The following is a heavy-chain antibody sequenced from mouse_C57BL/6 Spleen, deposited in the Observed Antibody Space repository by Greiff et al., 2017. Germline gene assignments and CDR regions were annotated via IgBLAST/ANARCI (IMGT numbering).Heavy chain of an antibody. D-gene: IGHD2-2*01. CDR1: GYTFPSYW. V-gene: IGHV1-55*01. J-gene: IGHJ2*01. Sequence: QVQLQQPGAELLKPGASVKMSCKASGYTFPSYWITWVKQRPGQGLEWIGDIYPGSGSTNYNEKFKSKATLTVDTSSSTAYMQLSSLTSEDSAVYYCARVDGYEAYWGQGTTLTVSS. CDR2: IYPGSGST. CDR3: ARVDGYEAY.